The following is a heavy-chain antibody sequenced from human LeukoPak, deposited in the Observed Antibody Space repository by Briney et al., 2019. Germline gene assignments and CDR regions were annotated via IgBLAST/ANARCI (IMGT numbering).Heavy chain of an antibody. D-gene: IGHD4-17*01. CDR1: GGSISSSNW. J-gene: IGHJ2*01. CDR3: ARDVATVTTSHWYFDL. CDR2: IYHSGST. Sequence: PSGTLSLTCAVSGGSISSSNWWSWVRQPPGKGLEWIGEIYHSGSTNYNPSLKSRVTISVDKSKNQFSLKLSSVTAADTSVYYCARDVATVTTSHWYFDLWGRGTLVTVSS. V-gene: IGHV4-4*02.